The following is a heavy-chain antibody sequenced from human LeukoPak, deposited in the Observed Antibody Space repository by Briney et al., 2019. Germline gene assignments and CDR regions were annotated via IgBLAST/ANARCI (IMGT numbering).Heavy chain of an antibody. CDR1: GCTFSSYA. CDR2: ISSNGGST. CDR3: ARDLFGSRATIDY. V-gene: IGHV3-64*01. Sequence: GGSLRLSCAASGCTFSSYAMHWVRQAPGKALEYVSAISSNGGSTYYANSVKGRFTISRDNSKNTLYLQMGSLRAEDMAVYYCARDLFGSRATIDYWGQGTLVTVSS. J-gene: IGHJ4*02. D-gene: IGHD5-12*01.